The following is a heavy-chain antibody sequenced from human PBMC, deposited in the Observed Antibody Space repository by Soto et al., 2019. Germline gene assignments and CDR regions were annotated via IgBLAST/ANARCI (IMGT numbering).Heavy chain of an antibody. V-gene: IGHV1-8*01. J-gene: IGHJ4*02. D-gene: IGHD6-19*01. CDR3: ARGPAIAVAGADDY. CDR1: GYTFTSYD. CDR2: MNPNSGNT. Sequence: ASVKVSCKASGYTFTSYDINWVRQATGQGLEWMGWMNPNSGNTGYAQKFQGRVTMTRNTSISTAYMELSSLRSEDTAVYYCARGPAIAVAGADDYWGQGTLVTVSS.